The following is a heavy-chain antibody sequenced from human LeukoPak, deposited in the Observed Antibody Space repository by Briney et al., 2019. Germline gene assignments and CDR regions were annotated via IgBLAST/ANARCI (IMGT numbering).Heavy chain of an antibody. Sequence: PGGSLRLSCAASGFTFSSYAMSWVRQAPGTGLEWVSAISGSGGSTYYAASVKGRFTISRDNSKNTLYLQMNSLRAEDTAVYYCAKDPRRRSFYDYVWGSYPDYWGQGTLVTVSS. CDR2: ISGSGGST. CDR1: GFTFSSYA. J-gene: IGHJ4*02. CDR3: AKDPRRRSFYDYVWGSYPDY. D-gene: IGHD3-16*02. V-gene: IGHV3-23*01.